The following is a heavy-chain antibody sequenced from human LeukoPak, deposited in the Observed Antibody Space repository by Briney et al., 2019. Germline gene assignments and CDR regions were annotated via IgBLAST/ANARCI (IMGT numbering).Heavy chain of an antibody. CDR2: IYYSGST. CDR1: GGSINGYH. J-gene: IGHJ4*02. D-gene: IGHD4-17*01. Sequence: SETLSLTCTVSGGSINGYHWSWIRQPPGKGLEWIGNIYYSGSTKYNPSLKSRVTISVDTSKNQFSLKLSSVTAADTAVYYCARSTVTAAPLFYWGQGTLVTVSS. CDR3: ARSTVTAAPLFY. V-gene: IGHV4-59*01.